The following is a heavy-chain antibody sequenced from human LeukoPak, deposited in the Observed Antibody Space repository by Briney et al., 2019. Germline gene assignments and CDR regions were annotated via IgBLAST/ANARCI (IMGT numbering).Heavy chain of an antibody. J-gene: IGHJ4*02. D-gene: IGHD2/OR15-2a*01. CDR3: ARDVPPAASTTFGFDY. Sequence: GASVKVSCKTSGYTFTGYYIHWVRQAPGQGLEWMGWINVYNGDTKYAQKFQGRITMTTDTSTRTAYMELRSLRSDDTAVYYCARDVPPAASTTFGFDYWGQGTLVTVSS. CDR2: INVYNGDT. V-gene: IGHV1-18*04. CDR1: GYTFTGYY.